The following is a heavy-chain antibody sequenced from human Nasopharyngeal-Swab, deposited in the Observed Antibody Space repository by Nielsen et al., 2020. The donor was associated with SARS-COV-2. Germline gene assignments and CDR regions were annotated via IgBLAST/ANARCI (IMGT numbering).Heavy chain of an antibody. V-gene: IGHV3-49*03. CDR1: GFTFGDYV. J-gene: IGHJ4*02. CDR3: TRENGGYGDQFFDY. Sequence: GESLKISCTASGFTFGDYVMSWFRQAPGKGLEWVGFIRSKAYGGTTEYAASVKGRFTISRDDSKSIAYLQMNSLKTEDTAVYYCTRENGGYGDQFFDYWGQGTLVTVSS. D-gene: IGHD5-12*01. CDR2: IRSKAYGGTT.